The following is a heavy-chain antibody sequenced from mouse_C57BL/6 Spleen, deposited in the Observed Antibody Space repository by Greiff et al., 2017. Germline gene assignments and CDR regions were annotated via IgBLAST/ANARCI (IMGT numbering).Heavy chain of an antibody. CDR1: GYTFTSYW. D-gene: IGHD2-4*01. Sequence: QVQLKQPGAELVKPGASVKLSCKASGYTFTSYWMHWVKQRPGQGLEWIGMIHPNSGSTNYNEKFKSKATLTVDKSSSTAYMQLSSLTSEDSAVYYCAIYDYGEDAMDYWGQGTSVTVSS. J-gene: IGHJ4*01. CDR2: IHPNSGST. V-gene: IGHV1-64*01. CDR3: AIYDYGEDAMDY.